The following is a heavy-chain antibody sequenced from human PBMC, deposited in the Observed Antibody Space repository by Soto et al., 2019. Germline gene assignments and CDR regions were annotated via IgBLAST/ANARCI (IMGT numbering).Heavy chain of an antibody. Sequence: PGGSLRLSCAASGFTFSSYSMNWVRQAPGKGLEWVSSIISSSSYIYYADSVKGRFTISRDNAKNSLYLQMNSLRAEDTAAYYCARDDTQWLEHKNFDYWGQGTLVTVSS. V-gene: IGHV3-21*01. J-gene: IGHJ4*02. CDR1: GFTFSSYS. CDR2: IISSSSYI. CDR3: ARDDTQWLEHKNFDY. D-gene: IGHD6-19*01.